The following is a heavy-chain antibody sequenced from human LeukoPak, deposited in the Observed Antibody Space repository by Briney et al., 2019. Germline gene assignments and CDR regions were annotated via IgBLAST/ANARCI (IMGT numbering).Heavy chain of an antibody. Sequence: GGSLRLSCAASGFTFSSYGMHWVRQAPGKGLEWVAVISYDGSNKYYADSVKGRFTISRDNSKNTLYLQMNSLRADDTAVYYCARDVYSIAAAGTFDYWGQGTLVTVSS. CDR1: GFTFSSYG. D-gene: IGHD6-13*01. CDR2: ISYDGSNK. V-gene: IGHV3-30*03. J-gene: IGHJ4*02. CDR3: ARDVYSIAAAGTFDY.